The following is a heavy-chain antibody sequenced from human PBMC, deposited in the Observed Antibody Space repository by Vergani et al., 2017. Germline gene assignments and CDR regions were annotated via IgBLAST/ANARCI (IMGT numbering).Heavy chain of an antibody. D-gene: IGHD3-22*01. V-gene: IGHV3-30*18. CDR2: ISDDGRRK. Sequence: QVQLVQSGGGVVQPGRSLRLSCAASGFTFSTYAMHWVRQAPGKGLEWLAVISDDGRRKYYADSVKGRFTISRDNSMNTLYLQMNSLRPEDTAVYYCAKDGRPPYDSSGPPLLDWGQGTLVTVSS. CDR1: GFTFSTYA. CDR3: AKDGRPPYDSSGPPLLD. J-gene: IGHJ4*02.